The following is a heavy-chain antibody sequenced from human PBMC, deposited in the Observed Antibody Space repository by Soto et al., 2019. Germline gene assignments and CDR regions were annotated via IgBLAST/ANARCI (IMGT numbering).Heavy chain of an antibody. CDR1: GGSISSSSYY. Sequence: SETLSLTCTVSGGSISSSSYYWGWIRQPPGKGLEWIGSIYYSGSTYYNPSLKSRVTISVDTSKNQFSLKLSSVTAADTAVYYCARQPSNYADYWGQGTLVTVSS. V-gene: IGHV4-39*01. CDR3: ARQPSNYADY. J-gene: IGHJ4*02. CDR2: IYYSGST.